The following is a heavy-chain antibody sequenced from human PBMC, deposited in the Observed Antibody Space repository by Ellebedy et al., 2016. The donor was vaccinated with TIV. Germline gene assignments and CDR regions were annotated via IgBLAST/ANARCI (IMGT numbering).Heavy chain of an antibody. CDR2: INPSGGST. CDR1: GYIFTNYY. V-gene: IGHV1-46*01. D-gene: IGHD6-19*01. Sequence: AASVKVSCKASGYIFTNYYVHWVRQAPGQGLEWMGMINPSGGSTTYAQKFQGGVTMTRDTSTSTVSMELSSLRSEDTAVYYCARGRRQWPDFWGQGTLVTVSP. CDR3: ARGRRQWPDF. J-gene: IGHJ4*02.